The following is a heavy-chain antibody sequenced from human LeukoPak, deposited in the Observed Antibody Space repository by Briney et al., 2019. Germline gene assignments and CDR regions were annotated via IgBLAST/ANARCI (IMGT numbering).Heavy chain of an antibody. CDR3: ARDSHYTTSSNYYYYYTNV. CDR2: IYYSGST. V-gene: IGHV4-39*07. J-gene: IGHJ6*03. D-gene: IGHD6-6*01. Sequence: PSETLSLTCTVSGGSISSSSYYWGWIRQPPGKGLEWIGSIYYSGSTYYNPSLKSRLTISIDTSKNQFSLQLTSVSAADTAVYFCARDSHYTTSSNYYYYYTNVWGKGTTVTVSS. CDR1: GGSISSSSYY.